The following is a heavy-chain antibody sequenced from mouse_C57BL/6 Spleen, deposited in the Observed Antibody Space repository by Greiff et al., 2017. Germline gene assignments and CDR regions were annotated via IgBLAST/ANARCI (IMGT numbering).Heavy chain of an antibody. CDR1: GYTFTSYG. D-gene: IGHD2-2*01. Sequence: QVQLKESGAELARPGASVKLSCKASGYTFTSYGISWVKQRTGQGLEWIGEIYPRSGNTYYNEKFKGKATLTADKSSSTAYMELRSLTSEDSAVYFCAGGYDQGYAMDYWGQGTSVTVSS. CDR2: IYPRSGNT. CDR3: AGGYDQGYAMDY. V-gene: IGHV1-81*01. J-gene: IGHJ4*01.